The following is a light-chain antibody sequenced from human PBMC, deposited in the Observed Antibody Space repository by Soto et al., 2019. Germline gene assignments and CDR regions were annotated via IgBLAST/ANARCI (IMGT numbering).Light chain of an antibody. CDR2: LNSDGSH. V-gene: IGLV4-69*01. CDR3: QTWDSGSVI. CDR1: SGHNNYA. Sequence: QLVLTQSPSASASLGASVKLTCTLSSGHNNYAIAWHQQQPEKGPRYLMKLNSDGSHSKGDGIPDRFSGSSSGAERFLTISSLQSEDEADYYCQTWDSGSVIFGGGTKLTVL. J-gene: IGLJ2*01.